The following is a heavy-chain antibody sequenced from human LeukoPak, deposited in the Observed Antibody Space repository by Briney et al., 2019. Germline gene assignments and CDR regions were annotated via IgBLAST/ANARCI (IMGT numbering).Heavy chain of an antibody. J-gene: IGHJ4*02. V-gene: IGHV3-72*01. Sequence: PGGSLRLSCAASGFTFSDHYMDWVRQAPGKGLEWLARSRDKAKSYSTEHAASVKGRFTISRDNSKSSLYLQMNSLKTEDTAVYYCARRSNTYYTFDYWGQGTLVTVFS. D-gene: IGHD2-2*01. CDR1: GFTFSDHY. CDR3: ARRSNTYYTFDY. CDR2: SRDKAKSYST.